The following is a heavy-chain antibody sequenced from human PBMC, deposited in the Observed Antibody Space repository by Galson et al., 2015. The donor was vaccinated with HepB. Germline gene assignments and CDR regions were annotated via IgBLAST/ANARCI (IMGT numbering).Heavy chain of an antibody. J-gene: IGHJ4*02. CDR3: AKGQPRTSIFGVVIMAWDY. D-gene: IGHD3-3*02. CDR2: IGGYGFDT. CDR1: GFTFSSCA. V-gene: IGHV3-23*01. Sequence: SLRHSCAASGFTFSSCAMTWVRQAPGKGLEWISSIGGYGFDTYYADSVKGRFTISRDNSKNTVYLQMNSLRVDDSALYFCAKGQPRTSIFGVVIMAWDYWGQGTLVTVSS.